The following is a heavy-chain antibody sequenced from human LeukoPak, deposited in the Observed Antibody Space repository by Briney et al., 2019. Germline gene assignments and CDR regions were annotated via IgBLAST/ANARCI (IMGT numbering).Heavy chain of an antibody. J-gene: IGHJ3*02. V-gene: IGHV4-4*07. D-gene: IGHD3-3*01. Sequence: SETLSLTCTVSGGSISSYYWSWIRQPPGKGLEWIGRIYTSGSTNYNPSLKSRVTMSVDTSKNQFSLKLSSVTAADTAVYYCARGYYDFWSGPPLRARLNAFDIWGQGTMVTVSS. CDR1: GGSISSYY. CDR2: IYTSGST. CDR3: ARGYYDFWSGPPLRARLNAFDI.